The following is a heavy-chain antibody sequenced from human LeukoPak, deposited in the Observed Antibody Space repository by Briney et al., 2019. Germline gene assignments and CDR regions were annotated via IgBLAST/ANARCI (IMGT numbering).Heavy chain of an antibody. V-gene: IGHV4-59*01. Sequence: PSETLSLTCTVSGGSISSYYWNWIRQPPGKGLEWIGYMYHSGSTNYNPSLKSRVTMSVDTSKNQFSLRLTSVTAADTAVYCCARQYYGDYVGDAFDIWGQGTMVTVSS. CDR2: MYHSGST. D-gene: IGHD4-17*01. CDR3: ARQYYGDYVGDAFDI. J-gene: IGHJ3*02. CDR1: GGSISSYY.